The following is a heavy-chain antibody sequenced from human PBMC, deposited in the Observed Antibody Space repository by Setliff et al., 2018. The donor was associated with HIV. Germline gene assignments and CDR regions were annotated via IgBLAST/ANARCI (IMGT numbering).Heavy chain of an antibody. J-gene: IGHJ3*02. CDR2: INWNSGTI. CDR3: AKDYGDGHNWGAFDI. Sequence: SLRLSCAASGFTFSDYYMSWIRQAPGKGLEWVSGINWNSGTIAYADFVKGRFTISRDNTKNFVFLEMTNLRPEDTALYFRAKDYGDGHNWGAFDISGQGTMVTVSS. D-gene: IGHD1-1*01. CDR1: GFTFSDYY. V-gene: IGHV3-9*01.